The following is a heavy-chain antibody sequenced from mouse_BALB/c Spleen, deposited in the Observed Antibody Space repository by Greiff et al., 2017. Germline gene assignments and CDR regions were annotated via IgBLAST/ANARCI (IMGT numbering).Heavy chain of an antibody. CDR2: ISSGSSTI. J-gene: IGHJ3*01. V-gene: IGHV5-17*02. Sequence: EVQGVESGGGLVQPGGSRKLSCAASGFTFSSFGMHWVRQAPEKGLEWVAYISSGSSTIYYADTVKGRFTISRDNPKNTLFLQMTSLRSEDTAMYYCARGSDYDVEVWFAYWGQGTLVTVSA. CDR3: ARGSDYDVEVWFAY. CDR1: GFTFSSFG. D-gene: IGHD2-4*01.